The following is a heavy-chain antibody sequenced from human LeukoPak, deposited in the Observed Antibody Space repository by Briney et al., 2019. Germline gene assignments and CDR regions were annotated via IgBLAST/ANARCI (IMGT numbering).Heavy chain of an antibody. CDR2: INAGNGNT. Sequence: ASVKVSCKTSGYAFTSYAMHWVRQAPGQRLEWMGWINAGNGNTKYSQKFQGRVTITRDTSASTAYMELSSLRSEDTAVYYCAREPYDSGGYHWAPASFDYWGQGTLVTVSS. V-gene: IGHV1-3*01. CDR1: GYAFTSYA. CDR3: AREPYDSGGYHWAPASFDY. D-gene: IGHD3-22*01. J-gene: IGHJ4*02.